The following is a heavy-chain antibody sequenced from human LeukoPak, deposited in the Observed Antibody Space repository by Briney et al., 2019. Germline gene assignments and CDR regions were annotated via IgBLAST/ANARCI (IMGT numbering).Heavy chain of an antibody. CDR3: AGGRAAGD. Sequence: ASVKVSCKASGYTFTNNDINWVRQTTGQGIEWMGWVSPDSGDTGYAPNFRGRVTMTTDTSINTAYMELTSLTSEDTAIYYRAGGRAAGDWCQGTRVTVS. D-gene: IGHD6-19*01. CDR1: GYTFTNND. CDR2: VSPDSGDT. J-gene: IGHJ4*02. V-gene: IGHV1-8*01.